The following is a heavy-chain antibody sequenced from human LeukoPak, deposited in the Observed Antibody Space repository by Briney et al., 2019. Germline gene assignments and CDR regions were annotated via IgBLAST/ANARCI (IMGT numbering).Heavy chain of an antibody. D-gene: IGHD3-10*01. J-gene: IGHJ3*02. CDR2: ISTGSDTR. Sequence: PGGSLRLSCAASGFTFSSYSMNWVRQAPGKGLEWVSYISTGSDTRLYADSVKGRFTISRDDADNSVYLQMNSLRNEDTAVYFCASAIGFYGSGSYNAFGIWGQGTMVTVSS. V-gene: IGHV3-48*02. CDR1: GFTFSSYS. CDR3: ASAIGFYGSGSYNAFGI.